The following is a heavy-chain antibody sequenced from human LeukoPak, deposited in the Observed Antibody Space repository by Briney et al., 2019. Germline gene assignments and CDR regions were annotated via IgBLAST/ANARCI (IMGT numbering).Heavy chain of an antibody. CDR1: GFTFSGSA. Sequence: GGSLRLSCAASGFTFSGSAMHWVRQASGKGLEWVGRIRSKANSYATAYAASVKGRFTISRDDSKNTAYLQMNSLKTEDTAVYYCTREYCSSTSCYNYWGQGTLVTVSS. CDR2: IRSKANSYAT. V-gene: IGHV3-73*01. D-gene: IGHD2-2*02. CDR3: TREYCSSTSCYNY. J-gene: IGHJ4*02.